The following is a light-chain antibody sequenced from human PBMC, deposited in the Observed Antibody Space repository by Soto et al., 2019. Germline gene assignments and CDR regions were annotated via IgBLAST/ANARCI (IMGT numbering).Light chain of an antibody. CDR2: EVT. Sequence: QSALTQPASVSGSPGQSITISCTRPSSDVWSFNFVSWYQQHPDKAPQVLIYEVTKRPPGVSNRFSGSKSGNTASLTISGLHADDEADYYCCSDGGSSSYVFGTGTKLTVL. CDR1: SSDVWSFNF. J-gene: IGLJ1*01. V-gene: IGLV2-23*02. CDR3: CSDGGSSSYV.